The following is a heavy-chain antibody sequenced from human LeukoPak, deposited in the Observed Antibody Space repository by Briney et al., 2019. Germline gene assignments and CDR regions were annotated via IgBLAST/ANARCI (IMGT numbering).Heavy chain of an antibody. CDR1: GFTFSSDS. CDR2: ITSTSSYI. V-gene: IGHV3-21*01. D-gene: IGHD4-17*01. Sequence: GSLRLSCAASGFTFSSDSMNWVRQAPGKGLEWVSSITSTSSYIYYADSVKGRFTISRDNANNSLFLQMNSLRAEDTAVYYCARGPVTTSLDYWGQGTLVTVSS. CDR3: ARGPVTTSLDY. J-gene: IGHJ4*02.